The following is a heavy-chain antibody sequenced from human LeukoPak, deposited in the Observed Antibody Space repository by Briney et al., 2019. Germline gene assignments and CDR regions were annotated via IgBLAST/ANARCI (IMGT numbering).Heavy chain of an antibody. V-gene: IGHV3-30*02. CDR3: ARDPLTGSYGVNWLDP. CDR2: IRYDGSDK. J-gene: IGHJ5*02. D-gene: IGHD1-26*01. Sequence: GGSLRLSCAASGFTFSSYGIHWVRQAPVKGLEWVAFIRYDGSDKYFADIVKGRFTISRDNSKNTVYLQMISLRVEDTAIYYCARDPLTGSYGVNWLDPWGQGTLVTVSS. CDR1: GFTFSSYG.